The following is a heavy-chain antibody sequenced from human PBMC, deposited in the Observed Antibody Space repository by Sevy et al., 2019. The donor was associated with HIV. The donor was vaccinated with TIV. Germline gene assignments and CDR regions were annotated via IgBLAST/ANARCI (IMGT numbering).Heavy chain of an antibody. CDR1: GASISIGDYS. J-gene: IGHJ5*02. Sequence: SETLSLTCAVSGASISIGDYSWSWIRQPPGRGLEGIGYIYHFRTTYYNPSLKSLVTISVARSKNQFSLKLTSVTAPDTAIYYCARVQDRSGWLNWFDPWGQGTLVTVSS. D-gene: IGHD6-19*01. CDR2: IYHFRTT. CDR3: ARVQDRSGWLNWFDP. V-gene: IGHV4-30-2*01.